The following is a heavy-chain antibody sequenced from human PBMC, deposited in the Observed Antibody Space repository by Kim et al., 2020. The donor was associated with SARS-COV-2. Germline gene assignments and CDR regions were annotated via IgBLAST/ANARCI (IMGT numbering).Heavy chain of an antibody. Sequence: SETLSLTCPVSGASISSYYWSWIRQPPGKGLEWIGHIFYSGNTNYNPSLKSRVTISVDTSKNQFSLRLTSVTAADTAVYYCARDGGYPLGAFDIWGQGTMVSVSS. D-gene: IGHD5-18*01. CDR2: IFYSGNT. V-gene: IGHV4-59*01. CDR1: GASISSYY. J-gene: IGHJ3*02. CDR3: ARDGGYPLGAFDI.